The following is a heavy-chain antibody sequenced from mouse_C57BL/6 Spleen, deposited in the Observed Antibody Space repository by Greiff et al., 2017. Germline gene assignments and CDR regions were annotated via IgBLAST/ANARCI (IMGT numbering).Heavy chain of an antibody. CDR2: INPGSGGT. J-gene: IGHJ3*01. Sequence: VQLQQSGAELVRPGTSVKVSCKASGYAFTNYLIEWVKQRPGQGLEWIGVINPGSGGTNYNEKFKGKATLTADKSSSTAYMQLSSLTSEDSAVYFCARGAYYSNSWFAYWGQGTLVTVSA. CDR3: ARGAYYSNSWFAY. D-gene: IGHD2-5*01. CDR1: GYAFTNYL. V-gene: IGHV1-54*01.